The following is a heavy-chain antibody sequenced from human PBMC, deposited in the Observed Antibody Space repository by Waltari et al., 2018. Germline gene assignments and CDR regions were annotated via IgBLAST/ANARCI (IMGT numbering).Heavy chain of an antibody. J-gene: IGHJ1*01. CDR3: ATVTSTAYSHGQWLARILQH. CDR2: LEPEEGET. CDR1: GYTLTELS. Sequence: QVQLVQSGAEVKKPGASVKVSCKVSGYTLTELSMHWVRPAPGKGLEWMGGLEPEEGETIEGQEFQGRDTRTEDTATDTAYMELSSLRSEETAVYYCATVTSTAYSHGQWLARILQHWGQGTLVTVSS. V-gene: IGHV1-24*01. D-gene: IGHD6-19*01.